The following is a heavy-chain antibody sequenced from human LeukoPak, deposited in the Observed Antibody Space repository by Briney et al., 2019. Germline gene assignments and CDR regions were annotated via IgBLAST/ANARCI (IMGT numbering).Heavy chain of an antibody. Sequence: PGGSLRLSCAASGFTFSSYAMHWVRQAPGKGLEYVSAIGSNGGSTYYANSVKGRFTISRDNSKNTLYLQMGSLRAEDMAVYYCARGGRVPAAILLRWGQGTLVTVSS. V-gene: IGHV3-64*01. D-gene: IGHD2-2*02. J-gene: IGHJ4*02. CDR1: GFTFSSYA. CDR2: IGSNGGST. CDR3: ARGGRVPAAILLR.